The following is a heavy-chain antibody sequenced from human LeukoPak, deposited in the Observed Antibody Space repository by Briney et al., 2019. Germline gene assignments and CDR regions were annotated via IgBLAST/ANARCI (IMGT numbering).Heavy chain of an antibody. V-gene: IGHV1-46*01. D-gene: IGHD6-13*01. Sequence: ASLKVSCKAFGYTFTSNYMHWVRQAPGQGPEWMGVISPSGGSTTYAQKFQGRVTLTRDMSTSTDYLELSSLRSEDTAVYYCARVVGLTGYSSTWYSGYYYYMDVWGKGTTVTVSS. CDR2: ISPSGGST. J-gene: IGHJ6*03. CDR1: GYTFTSNY. CDR3: ARVVGLTGYSSTWYSGYYYYMDV.